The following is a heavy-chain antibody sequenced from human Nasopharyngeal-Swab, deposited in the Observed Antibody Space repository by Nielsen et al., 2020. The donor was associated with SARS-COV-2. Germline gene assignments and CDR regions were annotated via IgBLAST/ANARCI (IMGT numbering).Heavy chain of an antibody. CDR2: IAWNSGSL. V-gene: IGHV3-9*01. CDR1: GFTFDDYA. Sequence: GGSLRLSCAASGFTFDDYAMHRVRQAPGKGLEWVSGIAWNSGSLAYVDSVKGRFTISRDNAKNSLYLQMNSLTEEDTAFYYCARGSGSEWFYYYGMDVWGQGTTVTVSS. D-gene: IGHD2-21*01. CDR3: ARGSGSEWFYYYGMDV. J-gene: IGHJ6*02.